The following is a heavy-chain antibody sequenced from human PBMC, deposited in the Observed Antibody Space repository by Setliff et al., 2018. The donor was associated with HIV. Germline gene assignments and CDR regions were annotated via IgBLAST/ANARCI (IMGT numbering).Heavy chain of an antibody. D-gene: IGHD5-12*01. CDR3: ARGDGYRANDAYYDTGMDV. Sequence: SETLSLTCPVSGYSISSGYYWGWIRQPPGRGLEWIGAIHHSGNTYYNPSLKSRVTISVDTSKNLFSLKVNSVTAADTAVYYCARGDGYRANDAYYDTGMDVWGQGITVTV. CDR1: GYSISSGYY. CDR2: IHHSGNT. V-gene: IGHV4-38-2*02. J-gene: IGHJ6*02.